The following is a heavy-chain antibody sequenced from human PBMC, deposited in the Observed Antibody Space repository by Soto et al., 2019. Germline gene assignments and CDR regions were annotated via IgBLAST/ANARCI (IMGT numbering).Heavy chain of an antibody. CDR3: ARQTGGTTYYDFWSGYVPTDRNWFDP. CDR2: IDPSDSYT. D-gene: IGHD3-3*01. CDR1: GYSFTSYW. J-gene: IGHJ5*02. V-gene: IGHV5-10-1*01. Sequence: PGESLKISCKGSGYSFTSYWISWVRQMPGKGLEWMGRIDPSDSYTNYSPSFQGHVTISADKTISTAYLQWSSLKASDTAMYYCARQTGGTTYYDFWSGYVPTDRNWFDPWGQGTLVTVSS.